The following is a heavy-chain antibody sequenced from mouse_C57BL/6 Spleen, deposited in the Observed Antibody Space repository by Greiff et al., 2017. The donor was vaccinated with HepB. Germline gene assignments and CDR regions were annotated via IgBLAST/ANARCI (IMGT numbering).Heavy chain of an antibody. Sequence: EVKVVESGGGLVQPGGSLKLSCAASGFTFSDYGMAWVRQAPRKGPEWVAFISNLAYSIYYADTVTGRFTISRENAKNTLYLEMSSLRSEDTAMYYCARHGNWDDYAMDYWGQGTSVTVSS. D-gene: IGHD4-1*01. CDR1: GFTFSDYG. CDR2: ISNLAYSI. J-gene: IGHJ4*01. CDR3: ARHGNWDDYAMDY. V-gene: IGHV5-15*01.